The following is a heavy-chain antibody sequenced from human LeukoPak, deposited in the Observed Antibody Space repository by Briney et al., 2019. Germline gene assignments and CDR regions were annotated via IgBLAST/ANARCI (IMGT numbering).Heavy chain of an antibody. Sequence: GGSLRLPCAASGFTFSSSAMSWVRLAPGKGLGWVSADDDSGKTTCYADSVKGRFTISRDNSKNTLYLQLTSLRVEDPAVYYCAKVATWTYFDSWGQGTLVTVSS. CDR2: DDDSGKTT. D-gene: IGHD3/OR15-3a*01. V-gene: IGHV3-23*01. J-gene: IGHJ4*02. CDR1: GFTFSSSA. CDR3: AKVATWTYFDS.